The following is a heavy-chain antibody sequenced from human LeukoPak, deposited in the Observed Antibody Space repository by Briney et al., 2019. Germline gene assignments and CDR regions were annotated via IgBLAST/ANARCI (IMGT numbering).Heavy chain of an antibody. D-gene: IGHD3-3*01. CDR2: FDPEDGET. CDR3: ATDGSLREWLRFPSRDAFDI. V-gene: IGHV1-24*01. J-gene: IGHJ3*02. Sequence: GASVKVSCKASGYTFTSYDINWVRQATGQGLEWMGGFDPEDGETIYAQKFQGRVTMTEDTSTDTAYMELSSLRSGDTAVYYCATDGSLREWLRFPSRDAFDIWGQGTMVTVSS. CDR1: GYTFTSYD.